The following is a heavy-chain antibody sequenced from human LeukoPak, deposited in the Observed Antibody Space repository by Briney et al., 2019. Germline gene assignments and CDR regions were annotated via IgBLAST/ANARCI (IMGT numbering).Heavy chain of an antibody. CDR2: IYYSGST. CDR3: ARDYGATHFDY. Sequence: SETLSLTCTVSGGSISSSSYYWGWIRQPPGKGLEWIGSIYYSGSTYYNPSLKSRVTISVDTSKNQFSLKLSSVTAADTAVYYCARDYGATHFDYWGQGTLVTVSS. V-gene: IGHV4-39*07. J-gene: IGHJ4*02. CDR1: GGSISSSSYY. D-gene: IGHD1-26*01.